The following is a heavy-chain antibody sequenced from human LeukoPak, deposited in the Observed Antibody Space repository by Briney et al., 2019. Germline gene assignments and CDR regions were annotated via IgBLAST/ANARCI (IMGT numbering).Heavy chain of an antibody. D-gene: IGHD6-13*01. J-gene: IGHJ4*02. Sequence: GASVKVSCKASGYTFTGYYMHWVRQAPGQGLEWMGWINPNSGGTNYAQKFQGRVTMTRDTSISTAYMELSRLRSDDTAVYYCARAPGSSSSWYSADYWGQGTLVTVSS. V-gene: IGHV1-2*02. CDR1: GYTFTGYY. CDR2: INPNSGGT. CDR3: ARAPGSSSSWYSADY.